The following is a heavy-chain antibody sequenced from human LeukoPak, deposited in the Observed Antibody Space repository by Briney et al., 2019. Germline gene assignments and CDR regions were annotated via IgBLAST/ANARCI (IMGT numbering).Heavy chain of an antibody. Sequence: MASETLSLTCTVSGGSISSSSYYWGWIRQPPGKGLERIGSIYYSGSTYYNPSLKSRVTISVDTSKNQFSLKLSSVTAADTAVYYCARLAGDIQLWYPTYFDYWGQGTLVTVSS. V-gene: IGHV4-39*01. CDR2: IYYSGST. CDR3: ARLAGDIQLWYPTYFDY. CDR1: GGSISSSSYY. D-gene: IGHD5-18*01. J-gene: IGHJ4*02.